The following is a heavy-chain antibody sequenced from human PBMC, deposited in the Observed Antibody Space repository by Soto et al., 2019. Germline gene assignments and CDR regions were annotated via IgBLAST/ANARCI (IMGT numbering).Heavy chain of an antibody. CDR1: GGSISSSSYY. V-gene: IGHV4-39*01. CDR2: IYYSGST. D-gene: IGHD3-22*01. Sequence: QLQLQESGPGLVKPSETLSLTCTVSGGSISSSSYYWGWIRQPPGKGLEWIGSIYYSGSTYYNPSLKSRVTISVDTSKNQFSLKLSSVTAAVTAVYYCARSTDYYDSSGYYYDYWGQGTLVTVSS. J-gene: IGHJ4*02. CDR3: ARSTDYYDSSGYYYDY.